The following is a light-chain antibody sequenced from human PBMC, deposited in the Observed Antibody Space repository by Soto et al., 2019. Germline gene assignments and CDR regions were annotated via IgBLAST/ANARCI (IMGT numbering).Light chain of an antibody. V-gene: IGKV3-20*01. Sequence: EVVLTQSPATLSLSPGERATLFCRASENVRTFVDWYQQKPGQAPRLLIYGASNRATGIPDRFSGSGSGTDFTLTISRLEPEDFAVYYCQQYGSSPPYTFGQGTRLEIK. J-gene: IGKJ5*01. CDR1: ENVRTF. CDR3: QQYGSSPPYT. CDR2: GAS.